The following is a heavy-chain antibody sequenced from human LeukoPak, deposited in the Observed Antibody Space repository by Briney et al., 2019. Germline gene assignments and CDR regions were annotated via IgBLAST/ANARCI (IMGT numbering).Heavy chain of an antibody. Sequence: SETLSLTCTVSGGSISSGDYYWSWIRQPPGKGLEWIGYIYYSGSTYYNPSLKSRVTISVDTSKNQFSLKLSSVTAADTAVYYCARGFLYYYYMDVWGKGTTVTVSS. D-gene: IGHD3-3*01. J-gene: IGHJ6*03. CDR1: GGSISSGDYY. V-gene: IGHV4-30-4*08. CDR3: ARGFLYYYYMDV. CDR2: IYYSGST.